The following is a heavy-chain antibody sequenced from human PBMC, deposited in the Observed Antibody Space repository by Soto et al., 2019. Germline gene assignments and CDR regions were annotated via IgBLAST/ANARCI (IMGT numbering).Heavy chain of an antibody. CDR2: IYGDDDK. Sequence: QITLKESGPTLVKPTQTLTLTCTFSGVSLTTSEVGVGWIRQPPGKALEWLALIYGDDDKRYSPSLKSRLTTTKDTSKNQVVLTMTNMDPADTATYFCAHTRFPFSVTSGSHYFDYWGQGTLVTVSS. V-gene: IGHV2-5*02. J-gene: IGHJ4*02. CDR3: AHTRFPFSVTSGSHYFDY. CDR1: GVSLTTSEVG. D-gene: IGHD5-12*01.